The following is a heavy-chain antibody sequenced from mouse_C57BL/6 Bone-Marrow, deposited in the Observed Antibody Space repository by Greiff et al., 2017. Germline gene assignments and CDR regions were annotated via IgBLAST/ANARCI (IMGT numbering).Heavy chain of an antibody. V-gene: IGHV1-69*01. Sequence: VQLQESGAELVMPGASVKLSCKASGYTFTSYWMHWVKQRPGQGLEWIGEIDPSDSYTNYNQKFKGKSTLTVDKSSSTAYMQLSSLTSEDSAVYYCARMGRVAYWGQGTLVTVSA. CDR1: GYTFTSYW. J-gene: IGHJ3*01. D-gene: IGHD4-1*01. CDR3: ARMGRVAY. CDR2: IDPSDSYT.